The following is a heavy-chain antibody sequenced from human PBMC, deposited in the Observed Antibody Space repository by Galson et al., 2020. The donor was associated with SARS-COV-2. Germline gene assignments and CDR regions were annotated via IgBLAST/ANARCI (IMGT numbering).Heavy chain of an antibody. CDR2: IYPGDSDT. Sequence: HGESLKISCKGSGYKYPSYWIGWVRQRPGKGLEWMGIIYPGDSDTTYSPSFQGQVTISADKSISTAYLQWSSLKASDTAMYYCAILVRENSYSHSYMDVWGKGTTVTVSS. D-gene: IGHD2-15*01. CDR1: GYKYPSYW. J-gene: IGHJ6*03. CDR3: AILVRENSYSHSYMDV. V-gene: IGHV5-51*01.